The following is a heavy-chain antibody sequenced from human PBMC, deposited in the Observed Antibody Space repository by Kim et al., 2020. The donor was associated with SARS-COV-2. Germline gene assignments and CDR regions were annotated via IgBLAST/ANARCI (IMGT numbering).Heavy chain of an antibody. CDR2: IYPSDSDT. CDR3: ARRLGDTYWYFDL. J-gene: IGHJ2*01. CDR1: GYSFTNYW. D-gene: IGHD3-16*01. Sequence: GESLKISCKSSGYSFTNYWIAWVRQMPGKGLECVGFIYPSDSDTRYSPSFQGQVTISADKSISTAYLQWSSLKASDSAIYYCARRLGDTYWYFDLWGRGTLVTVSS. V-gene: IGHV5-51*01.